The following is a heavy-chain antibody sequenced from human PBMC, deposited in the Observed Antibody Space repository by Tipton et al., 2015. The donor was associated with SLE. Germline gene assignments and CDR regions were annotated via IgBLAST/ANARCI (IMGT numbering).Heavy chain of an antibody. J-gene: IGHJ2*01. D-gene: IGHD4-11*01. CDR1: GFAFNTYG. CDR3: AREGGDTSNYCWYFDL. CDR2: INWNGGST. Sequence: GSLRLSCVASGFAFNTYGMGWVRQAPGKGLEWVSGINWNGGSTGYADSVKGRFTISRDNAKNSLYLQMNSLRAEDTALYYCAREGGDTSNYCWYFDLWGRGTLVTVSS. V-gene: IGHV3-20*04.